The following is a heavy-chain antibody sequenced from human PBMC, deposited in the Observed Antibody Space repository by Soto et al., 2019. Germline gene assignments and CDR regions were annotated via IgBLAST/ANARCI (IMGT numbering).Heavy chain of an antibody. J-gene: IGHJ4*02. CDR3: ARAPSGYYDSSGYVDY. D-gene: IGHD3-22*01. V-gene: IGHV4-30-4*01. CDR1: GGSISSGDYY. CDR2: IYYSGST. Sequence: SETLSLTCTVSGGSISSGDYYWSWIRQPPGKGLEWIGYIYYSGSTYYNPSLKSRVTISVDTSKNQFSLKLSSVTAADTAVYYCARAPSGYYDSSGYVDYWGQGTLVTVSS.